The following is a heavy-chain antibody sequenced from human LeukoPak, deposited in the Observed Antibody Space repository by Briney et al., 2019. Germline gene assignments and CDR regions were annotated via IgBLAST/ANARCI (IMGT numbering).Heavy chain of an antibody. Sequence: PGGSLRLSCAASGFTFSSYWMHWVRQAPGKGLVWVSRINSDGSSTSYADSVKGRFAISRDNAKNTLYLQMNSLRAEDTAVYYCARTELHLGDAFDIWGQGTMVTVSS. J-gene: IGHJ3*02. V-gene: IGHV3-74*01. CDR3: ARTELHLGDAFDI. D-gene: IGHD1-26*01. CDR1: GFTFSSYW. CDR2: INSDGSST.